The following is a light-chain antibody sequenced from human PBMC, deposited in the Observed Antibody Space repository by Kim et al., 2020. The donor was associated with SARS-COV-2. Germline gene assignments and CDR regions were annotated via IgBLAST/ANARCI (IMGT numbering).Light chain of an antibody. V-gene: IGKV1-39*01. CDR2: TAS. J-gene: IGKJ4*01. CDR1: QSISRH. Sequence: ASVGDRVTITCRASQSISRHLNWYQQKPGKAPKLLIYTASSLQSGAPSRFSGSGSGTDFTLTISSLQAEDVAAYYCQQYYTTPPTFGGGTKVDIK. CDR3: QQYYTTPPT.